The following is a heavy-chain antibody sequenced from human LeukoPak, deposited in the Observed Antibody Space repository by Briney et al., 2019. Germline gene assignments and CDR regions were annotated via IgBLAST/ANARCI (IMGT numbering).Heavy chain of an antibody. J-gene: IGHJ6*02. V-gene: IGHV1-8*01. CDR2: MNPNSGNT. D-gene: IGHD4-17*01. CDR1: GYTFTSYD. CDR3: ARGFRLRLWSDYGEYYYYYGMDV. Sequence: ASVKVSCKASGYTFTSYDINWVRQATGRGLEWMGWMNPNSGNTGYAQKFQGRVTMTRNTSISTAYMELSSLRSEDTAVYYCARGFRLRLWSDYGEYYYYYGMDVWGQGTTVTVSS.